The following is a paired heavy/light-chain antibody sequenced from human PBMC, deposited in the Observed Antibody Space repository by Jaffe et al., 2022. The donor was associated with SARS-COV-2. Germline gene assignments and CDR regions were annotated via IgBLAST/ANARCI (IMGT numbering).Heavy chain of an antibody. D-gene: IGHD7-27*01. J-gene: IGHJ6*02. V-gene: IGHV3-33*01. CDR3: ARDLTGMNYYYGMDV. CDR2: MWYDGTNQ. Sequence: QVQLVESGGGVVQPGRSLRLSCAASGFTFSNYGVHWVRQAPGKGLEWVAVMWYDGTNQHYADSVKGRFTISRDNSKNTLYLQMNSLRAEDTAVYYCARDLTGMNYYYGMDVWGQGITVTVSS. CDR1: GFTFSNYG.
Light chain of an antibody. J-gene: IGKJ4*01. CDR3: QHFNSYPLT. Sequence: DIQMTQSPSTLSASVGDRVTITCRASQSINSWLAWYQQKPGKAPKLLIYTASSLKSGVPSRFRGSGSGTEFTLTISSLQPDDFATYYCQHFNSYPLTFGGGTKVQIK. CDR2: TAS. V-gene: IGKV1-5*03. CDR1: QSINSW.